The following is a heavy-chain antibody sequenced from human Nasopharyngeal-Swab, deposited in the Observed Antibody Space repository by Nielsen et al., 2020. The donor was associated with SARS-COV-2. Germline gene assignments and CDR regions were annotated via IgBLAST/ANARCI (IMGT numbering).Heavy chain of an antibody. V-gene: IGHV1-2*04. CDR1: GYTFTGYY. D-gene: IGHD2-15*01. Sequence: ASVKVSCKASGYTFTGYYKHWVRQAPGQGLEWMGWINPNSGGTNYAQKFQGWVTMTRDTSISTAYMELSRLRSDDTAVYYCARDLVYSSYYYGMDVWGQGTTVTVSS. CDR3: ARDLVYSSYYYGMDV. CDR2: INPNSGGT. J-gene: IGHJ6*02.